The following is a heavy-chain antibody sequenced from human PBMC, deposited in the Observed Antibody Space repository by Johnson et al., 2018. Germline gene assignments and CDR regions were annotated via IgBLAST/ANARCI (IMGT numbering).Heavy chain of an antibody. V-gene: IGHV3-30*18. CDR2: ISFDTNNR. CDR3: SKDSGSEDAVWGGYRRYSYHDMDV. CDR1: GFRFSNSG. Sequence: QVQLVESGGGVVQPGGSLRLSCAASGFRFSNSGMHWVRQAPGKGLEWVAVISFDTNNRNYADSVKGRFSISRDNSKNTLYLQINSLRDEDTAVYYCSKDSGSEDAVWGGYRRYSYHDMDVWGKGTTVTVS. D-gene: IGHD3-16*02. J-gene: IGHJ6*03.